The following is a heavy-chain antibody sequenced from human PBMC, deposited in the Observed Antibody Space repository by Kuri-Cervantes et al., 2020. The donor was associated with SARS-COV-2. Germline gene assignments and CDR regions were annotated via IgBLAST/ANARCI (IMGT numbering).Heavy chain of an antibody. Sequence: SETLSLTCTVSGGSISSYYWSWIRQPPGKGLEWIGYIYYSGSTNYNPSLKSRVTISVDTSKNQFSLKLSSVTAADTAVYYCARRSLSFWGSYRSHFDYWGQGTLVTVSS. CDR2: IYYSGST. CDR1: GGSISSYY. D-gene: IGHD3-16*02. CDR3: ARRSLSFWGSYRSHFDY. V-gene: IGHV4-59*12. J-gene: IGHJ4*02.